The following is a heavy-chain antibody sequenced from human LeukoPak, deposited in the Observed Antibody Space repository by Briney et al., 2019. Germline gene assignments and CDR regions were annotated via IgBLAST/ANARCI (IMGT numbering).Heavy chain of an antibody. CDR3: ARMTAGYSSGWFAFDI. Sequence: SGPALVKPTETLTLTCTFSGFSLSTSGMCVSWIRQPPGKALQWLARIDWDDDKYYSTSLETRLTISKDTSKNQVVLTVTKMDPVDTATYYCARMTAGYSSGWFAFDIWGQGTMVTVSS. V-gene: IGHV2-70*11. CDR2: IDWDDDK. CDR1: GFSLSTSGMC. J-gene: IGHJ3*02. D-gene: IGHD6-19*01.